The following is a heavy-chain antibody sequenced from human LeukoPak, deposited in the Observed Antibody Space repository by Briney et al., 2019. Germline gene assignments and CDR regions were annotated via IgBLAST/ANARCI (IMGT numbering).Heavy chain of an antibody. J-gene: IGHJ3*01. D-gene: IGHD3-10*01. Sequence: PGGSLRLSCAASGFPFSIYTMTWVRQAPGMGLQWVSVISGGGSAYYADSVKGRFTVSRDNSRNAVYLQMNSLRVEDTAVYYCVKDQYSGSGSYPDAFDFWGQGTVVTVSS. CDR3: VKDQYSGSGSYPDAFDF. CDR1: GFPFSIYT. CDR2: ISGGGSA. V-gene: IGHV3-23*01.